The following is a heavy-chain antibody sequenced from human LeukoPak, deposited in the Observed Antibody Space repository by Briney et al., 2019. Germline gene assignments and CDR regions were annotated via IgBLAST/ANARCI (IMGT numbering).Heavy chain of an antibody. D-gene: IGHD6-13*01. V-gene: IGHV3-48*03. CDR2: ISSSGSTK. CDR3: ARDGRGIGAAGTLDY. J-gene: IGHJ4*02. CDR1: GFTFSSYE. Sequence: GGSLRLSCAASGFTFSSYEMNWVRQAPGKGLEWVSYISSSGSTKYYADSVKGRFTISRDNAKNSLYLQMNSLRAEDTAVYYCARDGRGIGAAGTLDYWGEGTLVTVSS.